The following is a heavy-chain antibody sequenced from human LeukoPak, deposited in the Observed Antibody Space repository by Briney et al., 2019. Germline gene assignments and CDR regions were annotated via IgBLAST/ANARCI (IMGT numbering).Heavy chain of an antibody. D-gene: IGHD3-22*01. CDR3: ATVQREYYYDSSGIMGN. CDR1: GFTFSSYS. V-gene: IGHV3-21*01. J-gene: IGHJ4*02. CDR2: ISSSRSYM. Sequence: PGGSLRLSCAASGFTFSSYSMNWVRQAPGKGLEWVSSISSSRSYMYYAGSVKGRFTISRDNAKNSLYLQMNSLRAEDTAVYYCATVQREYYYDSSGIMGNWGQGTLVTVSS.